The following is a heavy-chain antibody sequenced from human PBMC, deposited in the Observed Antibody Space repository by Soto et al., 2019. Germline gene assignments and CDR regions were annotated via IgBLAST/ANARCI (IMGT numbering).Heavy chain of an antibody. CDR3: AKSRYADSSGDYYDF. V-gene: IGHV3-23*01. J-gene: IGHJ4*02. CDR1: GFTFSNYA. CDR2: IGGRGTSS. D-gene: IGHD3-22*01. Sequence: LRLSCAASGFTFSNYAMSWVRQAPGKGLEWVSGIGGRGTSSYYADSVKGRFTISRDNSYNTLFLQLHSLRAEDTAVYYCAKSRYADSSGDYYDFWGQGTRVTVSS.